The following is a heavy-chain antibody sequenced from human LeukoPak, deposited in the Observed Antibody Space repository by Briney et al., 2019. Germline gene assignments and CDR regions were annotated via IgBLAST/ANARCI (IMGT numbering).Heavy chain of an antibody. CDR2: VYYGRSP. V-gene: IGHV4-39*02. CDR1: GDSISRSTYY. CDR3: ARSSGTGTLSY. J-gene: IGHJ4*02. Sequence: SETLSLTCTVSGDSISRSTYYWAWIRQPPGKGLEWIGSVYYGRSPYFNPSLESRATISVDTSKNHFSLKMSSVTAADTAVYYCARSSGTGTLSYWGQGTLVTVSS. D-gene: IGHD6-25*01.